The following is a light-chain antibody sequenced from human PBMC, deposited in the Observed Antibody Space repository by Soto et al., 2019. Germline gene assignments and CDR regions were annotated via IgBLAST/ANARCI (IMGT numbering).Light chain of an antibody. J-gene: IGKJ1*01. CDR2: WAS. Sequence: DIVMTQSPDSLAVSLGERATINCKSSQSVLYSSNNKNYLAWYQQKPGQPPKLLIYWASARESGVPDRFSGSGSGTDFTLTISSLQAEDVAVYYCQQYYRPWTFGHGTNVEIK. CDR3: QQYYRPWT. V-gene: IGKV4-1*01. CDR1: QSVLYSSNNKNY.